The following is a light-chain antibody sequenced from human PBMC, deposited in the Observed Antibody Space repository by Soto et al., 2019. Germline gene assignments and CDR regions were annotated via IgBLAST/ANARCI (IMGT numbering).Light chain of an antibody. CDR3: CSYTSSSIRV. J-gene: IGLJ3*02. V-gene: IGLV2-8*01. Sequence: QSALTQPPSASGSPGQSVTISCTGTSSDVGAYIFVSWYQQHPGKAPKLMVYDVNRRPPGVPDRFFGSKSGNTASLTVSGLQAEDEADYYCCSYTSSSIRVFGGGTKVTVL. CDR1: SSDVGAYIF. CDR2: DVN.